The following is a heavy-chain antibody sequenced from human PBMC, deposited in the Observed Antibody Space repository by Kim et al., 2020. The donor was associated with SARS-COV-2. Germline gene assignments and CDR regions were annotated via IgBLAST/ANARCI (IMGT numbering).Heavy chain of an antibody. CDR1: GGSFSGYY. CDR3: WRDRVDSIFGVVIIGAF. V-gene: IGHV4-34*01. Sequence: SETLSLTCAVYGGSFSGYYWSWIRQPPGKGLEWIGEINHSGSTNYNPSLKSRVPISVDTSKNQFSLKLSAVTAADTAVFYCWRDRVDSIFGVVIIGAF. J-gene: IGHJ3*01. CDR2: INHSGST. D-gene: IGHD3-3*01.